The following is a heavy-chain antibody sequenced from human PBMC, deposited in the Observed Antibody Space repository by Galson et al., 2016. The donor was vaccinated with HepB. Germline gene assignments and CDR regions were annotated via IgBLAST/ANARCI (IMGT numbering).Heavy chain of an antibody. CDR3: AHSDCGGDCYSTPFDY. Sequence: PALVKPTQTLTPTCTFSGFSLSTSGMRVSWIRQPPGKALEWLARIDWDDDKFYSTSLKTRLTISKDTPKNQVVLTMTNMDPVDTATYYCAHSDCGGDCYSTPFDYWGQGTLVTVSS. V-gene: IGHV2-70*04. D-gene: IGHD2-21*02. CDR1: GFSLSTSGMR. CDR2: IDWDDDK. J-gene: IGHJ4*02.